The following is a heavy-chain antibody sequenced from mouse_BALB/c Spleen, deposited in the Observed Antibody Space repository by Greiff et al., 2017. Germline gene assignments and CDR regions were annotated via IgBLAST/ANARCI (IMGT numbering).Heavy chain of an antibody. D-gene: IGHD2-1*01. Sequence: VQLQESGPGLVAPSQSLSITCTVSGFSLTGYGVNWVRQPPGKGLEWLGMIWGDGSTDYNSALKSRLSISKDNSKSQVFLKMNSLQTDDTARYYCARDRGGNYAWFAYWGQGTLVTVSA. J-gene: IGHJ3*01. CDR1: GFSLTGYG. CDR3: ARDRGGNYAWFAY. CDR2: IWGDGST. V-gene: IGHV2-6-7*01.